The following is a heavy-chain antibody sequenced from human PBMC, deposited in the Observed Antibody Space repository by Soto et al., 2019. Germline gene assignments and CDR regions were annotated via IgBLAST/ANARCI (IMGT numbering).Heavy chain of an antibody. J-gene: IGHJ5*02. CDR1: GFTFSNYA. CDR3: AKDTVPVATPWFDP. Sequence: GGPLRLSCAASGFTFSNYAMSWVLQAPGKGLEWVSTLSGSGGSTYYADSVKGRFTISRDNSKNTLYLQMNSLRAEDTAVYYCAKDTVPVATPWFDPWGQGTLVTVSS. V-gene: IGHV3-23*01. CDR2: LSGSGGST. D-gene: IGHD2-2*01.